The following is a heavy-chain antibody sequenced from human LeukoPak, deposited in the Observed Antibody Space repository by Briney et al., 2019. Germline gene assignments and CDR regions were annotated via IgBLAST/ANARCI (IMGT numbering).Heavy chain of an antibody. J-gene: IGHJ4*02. CDR2: IIGSGGST. CDR3: AKAHKYSSGSYYSY. D-gene: IGHD1-26*01. Sequence: GGSLRLFHAASGFPFSSYAMRWVGPPPAKGLDWVSVIIGSGGSTYYADSVRGRFTISRDNSKNTLYLQMNSVRAEDTAVYYCAKAHKYSSGSYYSYWGQGTLVTVSS. V-gene: IGHV3-23*01. CDR1: GFPFSSYA.